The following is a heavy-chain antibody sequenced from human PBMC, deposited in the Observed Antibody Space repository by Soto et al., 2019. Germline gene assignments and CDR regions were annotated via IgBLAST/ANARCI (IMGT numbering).Heavy chain of an antibody. CDR3: ARGSHLGSYGYFHS. J-gene: IGHJ4*02. Sequence: EVQLVESGGGLVQPGGSLRLSCAASGFTFSNYDMHWVRQATGKGLEWVSSIGTAGDPYYPGSVKGRFTISRENAKNSLYLQLSSLGAGDTAVYYCARGSHLGSYGYFHSGGQGTLVTVSS. D-gene: IGHD1-26*01. CDR2: IGTAGDP. V-gene: IGHV3-13*05. CDR1: GFTFSNYD.